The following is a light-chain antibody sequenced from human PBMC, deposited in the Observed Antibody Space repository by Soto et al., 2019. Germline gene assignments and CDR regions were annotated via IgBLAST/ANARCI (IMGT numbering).Light chain of an antibody. V-gene: IGKV1-8*01. CDR2: AAS. CDR1: QGISSY. Sequence: AIRMTQSPSSLSASTGDRVTITCRASQGISSYLAWYQQKPGKAPKLLIYAASTLQSGVPSRFSGSGSGKDFTLTISCLQSEDFANYYCQQYYSYPLTFGQGTKVEIK. CDR3: QQYYSYPLT. J-gene: IGKJ1*01.